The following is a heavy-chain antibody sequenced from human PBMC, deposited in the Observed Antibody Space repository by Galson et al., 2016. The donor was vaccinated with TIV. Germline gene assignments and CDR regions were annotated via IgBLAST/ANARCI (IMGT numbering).Heavy chain of an antibody. Sequence: QSGAEVKKPGESLKISCKASGYTFTRYYTHWVRQAPGQGLEWMGIINPTGGSTTYAQKFQGRLTMTRDTSTSTVYLERNSLRSEDTAVYYCAIGGQVQRFDPWGQGTLVTFSS. D-gene: IGHD3-10*01. J-gene: IGHJ5*02. V-gene: IGHV1-46*01. CDR2: INPTGGST. CDR3: AIGGQVQRFDP. CDR1: GYTFTRYY.